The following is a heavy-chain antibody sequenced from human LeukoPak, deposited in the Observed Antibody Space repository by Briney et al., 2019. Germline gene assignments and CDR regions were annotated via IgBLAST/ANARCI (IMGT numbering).Heavy chain of an antibody. Sequence: SETLSLTCIVSGGSISSGDYYWSWIRQHPGKGLEWIGYIYYSGNTYYNPSLKSRVTISVDTSNNQFSLNLNSVTAADTAVYYCARAPRDTNSWYYFDYWGQGTLVSVSS. CDR3: ARAPRDTNSWYYFDY. CDR1: GGSISSGDYY. CDR2: IYYSGNT. V-gene: IGHV4-31*02. D-gene: IGHD5-18*01. J-gene: IGHJ4*02.